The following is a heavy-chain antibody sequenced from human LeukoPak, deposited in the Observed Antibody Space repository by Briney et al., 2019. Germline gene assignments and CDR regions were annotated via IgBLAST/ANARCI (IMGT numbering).Heavy chain of an antibody. D-gene: IGHD4-23*01. CDR1: GFTFSSYW. Sequence: GGSLRLSCAASGFTFSSYWMSWVRQAPGEGLEWVAKINQDGTEKAYEDSVRGRFTISRDNAKNSLFLQMNSLRAEDTAVYYCARGRPHGNDYWGQGTLVTVSS. V-gene: IGHV3-7*03. J-gene: IGHJ4*02. CDR3: ARGRPHGNDY. CDR2: INQDGTEK.